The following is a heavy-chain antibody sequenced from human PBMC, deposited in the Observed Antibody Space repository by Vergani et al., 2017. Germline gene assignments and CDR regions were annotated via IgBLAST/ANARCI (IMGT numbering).Heavy chain of an antibody. CDR1: GFALNRHA. D-gene: IGHD2-21*01. J-gene: IGHJ6*02. CDR2: ISFDGTNE. V-gene: IGHV3-30-3*01. Sequence: QVQLVESGGGVVQPGTSLRLSCVVSGFALNRHAMYWVRQAPGKGLEWVVGISFDGTNEYYPDLVKGRFTISRDIAQNTLYLQMNSLRVEDTAIYYCAKARDPNSKCGNCYSYYYGLALWGQGTTVTVSS. CDR3: AKARDPNSKCGNCYSYYYGLAL.